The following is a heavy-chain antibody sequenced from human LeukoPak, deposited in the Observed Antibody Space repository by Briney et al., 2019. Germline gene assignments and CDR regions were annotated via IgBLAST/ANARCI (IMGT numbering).Heavy chain of an antibody. Sequence: PSETLSLTCTVSGGSISSYYWRWILQPPGKGLEWIGYIYYSGSTNYNPSLKSRVTLSVDTSKNQFSLKLSSVTAADTAVYYCARNYYGSGSYYNWFDPWGQGTLVTVSS. CDR3: ARNYYGSGSYYNWFDP. D-gene: IGHD3-10*01. CDR1: GGSISSYY. J-gene: IGHJ5*02. V-gene: IGHV4-59*08. CDR2: IYYSGST.